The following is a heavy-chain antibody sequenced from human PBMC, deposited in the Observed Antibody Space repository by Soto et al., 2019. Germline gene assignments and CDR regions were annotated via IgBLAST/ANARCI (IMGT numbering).Heavy chain of an antibody. Sequence: GESLKISCKGSGYSFTSYWISWVRQMPGKGLEWMGRIDPSASYTNYSPSFQGHVTISADKSISTAYLQWSSLKASDTAMYYCASRPKHYYGMDVWGQGTTVTVSS. J-gene: IGHJ6*02. CDR1: GYSFTSYW. CDR3: ASRPKHYYGMDV. CDR2: IDPSASYT. V-gene: IGHV5-10-1*01.